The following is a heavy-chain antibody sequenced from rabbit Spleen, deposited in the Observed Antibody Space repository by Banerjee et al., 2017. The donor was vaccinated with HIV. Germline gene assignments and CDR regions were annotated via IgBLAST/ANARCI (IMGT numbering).Heavy chain of an antibody. CDR3: ARDQGYSYNFATGDFAL. CDR1: GFSFSSGYW. V-gene: IGHV1S45*01. Sequence: QEQLEESGGDLVKPEGSLTLTCTASGFSFSSGYWMCWVRQAPGKGLEWIGCITAGAINTRYANWANGRFTISKTSSTTLYLQLNSLTAADTAIYFCARDQGYSYNFATGDFALWGQGTLVTVS. D-gene: IGHD6-1*01. J-gene: IGHJ3*01. CDR2: ITAGAINT.